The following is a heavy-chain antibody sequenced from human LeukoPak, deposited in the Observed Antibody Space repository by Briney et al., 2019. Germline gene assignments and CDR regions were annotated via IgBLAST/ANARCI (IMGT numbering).Heavy chain of an antibody. Sequence: GGSLRLSCAGSGFTFSSYWMHWVRQAPGKGLVWVSRINTDGSSTIYADSVKGRFTISRDNAKNTLYLQMNSLRAEDTAVYYCARASSGSYRYWGQGTLVTVSS. J-gene: IGHJ4*01. CDR1: GFTFSSYW. CDR2: INTDGSST. CDR3: ARASSGSYRY. V-gene: IGHV3-74*01. D-gene: IGHD1-26*01.